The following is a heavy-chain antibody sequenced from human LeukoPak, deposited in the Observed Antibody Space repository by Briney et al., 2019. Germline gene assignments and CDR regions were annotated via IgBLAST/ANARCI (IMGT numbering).Heavy chain of an antibody. J-gene: IGHJ6*02. CDR2: IYYSGST. CDR1: GGSISSGDYY. V-gene: IGHV4-30-4*01. Sequence: SETLSLTCTVSGGSISSGDYYWSWIRQPPGKGLEWIGYIYYSGSTYYNPSLKSRVTISVDTSKNQFSLKLSSVTAADTAVYYCARWLIRTNYYYYYGMDVWGQGTTVTVSS. CDR3: ARWLIRTNYYYYYGMDV. D-gene: IGHD3-10*01.